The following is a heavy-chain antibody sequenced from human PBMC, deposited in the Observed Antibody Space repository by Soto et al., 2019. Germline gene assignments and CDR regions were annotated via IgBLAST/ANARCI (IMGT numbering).Heavy chain of an antibody. CDR1: GYTFTSYG. D-gene: IGHD5-12*01. CDR3: ARGYSGYDSRRPYYYYGMDV. J-gene: IGHJ6*02. Sequence: ASVKVSCKASGYTFTSYGISWVRQAPGQGLEWMGWVSAYNGNTNYAQKLQGRVTMTTDTSTSTAYMELRSLRSDDTAVYYFARGYSGYDSRRPYYYYGMDVWGQGTTVTVS. V-gene: IGHV1-18*01. CDR2: VSAYNGNT.